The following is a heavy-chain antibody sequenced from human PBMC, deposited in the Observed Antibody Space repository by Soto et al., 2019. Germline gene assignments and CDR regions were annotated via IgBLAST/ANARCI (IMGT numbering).Heavy chain of an antibody. CDR1: GFTFSSYG. CDR2: IWYDGSNK. D-gene: IGHD1-1*01. J-gene: IGHJ4*02. Sequence: GGSLRLSCAASGFTFSSYGMHWVRQAPGKGLEWVAVIWYDGSNKYYADSVKGRFTISRDNSKNTLYLQMNSLRAEDTAVYYCARDGAWNLPDYWGQGTLVTVSS. V-gene: IGHV3-33*01. CDR3: ARDGAWNLPDY.